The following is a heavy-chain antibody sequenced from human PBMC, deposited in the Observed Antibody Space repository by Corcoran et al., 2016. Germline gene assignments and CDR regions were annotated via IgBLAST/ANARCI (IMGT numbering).Heavy chain of an antibody. D-gene: IGHD5-18*01. Sequence: QVQLQQSGPGLVKPSQTLSLTCAISGDSVSSNSAAWNWIRQSPSRGLDWLGRTYYRSKWYNDYAGSVKSRITINAETSKNQFSLHLKSVTPEDTAIYYCARTSATAVSYVDYGGQGALVTVSS. CDR3: ARTSATAVSYVDY. CDR1: GDSVSSNSAA. CDR2: TYYRSKWYN. V-gene: IGHV6-1*01. J-gene: IGHJ4*02.